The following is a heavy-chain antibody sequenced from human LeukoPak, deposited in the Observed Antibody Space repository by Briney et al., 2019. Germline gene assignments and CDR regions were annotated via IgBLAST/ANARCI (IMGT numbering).Heavy chain of an antibody. J-gene: IGHJ3*02. Sequence: GGSLRLSCAASGFTFSNYGMSWVRQAPGKGLEWVSTISGSGGNTYYADSVRGRFTISRDDSKNTLYLQMNSLRAEDTAVYYCASRDYYDSSGYFDAFDIWGQGTMVTVSS. D-gene: IGHD3-22*01. CDR1: GFTFSNYG. V-gene: IGHV3-23*01. CDR2: ISGSGGNT. CDR3: ASRDYYDSSGYFDAFDI.